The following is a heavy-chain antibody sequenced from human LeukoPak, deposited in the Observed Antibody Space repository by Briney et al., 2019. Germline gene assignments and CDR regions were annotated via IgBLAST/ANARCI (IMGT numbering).Heavy chain of an antibody. CDR2: IYHTGST. Sequence: PSQTLSLTCTVSGASISSGTYSWSWIRQPPGEGLEWIGYIYHTGSTYYNPSLKSRVTISVDRSKNQFSLNLSSVTAADTALYYCARGDGSGSGRWFDPWGQGTLITVSS. V-gene: IGHV4-30-2*01. D-gene: IGHD3-10*01. CDR1: GASISSGTYS. CDR3: ARGDGSGSGRWFDP. J-gene: IGHJ5*02.